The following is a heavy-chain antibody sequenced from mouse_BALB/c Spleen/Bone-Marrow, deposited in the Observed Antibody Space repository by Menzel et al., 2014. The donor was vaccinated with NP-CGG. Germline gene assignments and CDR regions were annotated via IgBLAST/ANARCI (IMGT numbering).Heavy chain of an antibody. Sequence: QAQLQQSAAELMKPGASEKISCKATGYTFSSYWLEWVKQRPGHGLERMGEILPGSGSTNYNEKLKGKTTFTADTSSNTTYMQLSSLTSEDSADYYCARYGNCPLDYWGQGTTLTVSS. CDR1: GYTFSSYW. D-gene: IGHD2-1*01. V-gene: IGHV1-9*01. J-gene: IGHJ2*01. CDR3: ARYGNCPLDY. CDR2: ILPGSGST.